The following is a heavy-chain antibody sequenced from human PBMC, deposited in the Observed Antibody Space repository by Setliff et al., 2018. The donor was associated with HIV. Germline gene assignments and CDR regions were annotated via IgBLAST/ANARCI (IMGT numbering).Heavy chain of an antibody. CDR3: ARVARGGHSSRWYYFDY. Sequence: SETLSLTCTVSGGSISSGGYYWSWIRQHPGKGLEWIGYIYYSETTYNNPSLKSRVTISVDTSKNQFSLKVSSVTAADTAVYYCARVARGGHSSRWYYFDYWGQGTLVTVS. D-gene: IGHD6-13*01. J-gene: IGHJ4*02. CDR2: IYYSETT. CDR1: GGSISSGGYY. V-gene: IGHV4-31*03.